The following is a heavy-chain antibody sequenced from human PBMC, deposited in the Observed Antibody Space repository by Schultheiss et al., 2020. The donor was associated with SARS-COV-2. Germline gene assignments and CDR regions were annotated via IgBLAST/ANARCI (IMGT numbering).Heavy chain of an antibody. J-gene: IGHJ4*02. Sequence: SETLSLTCAVSGGSISSGGYSWSWIRQPPGKGLEWIGYIYYSGSTNYNPSLKSRVTISVDTSKNQFSLKLSSVTAADTAVYYCASSPRATGGAWDFDYWGQGTLVTVSS. CDR2: IYYSGST. V-gene: IGHV4-61*08. D-gene: IGHD7-27*01. CDR1: GGSISSGGYS. CDR3: ASSPRATGGAWDFDY.